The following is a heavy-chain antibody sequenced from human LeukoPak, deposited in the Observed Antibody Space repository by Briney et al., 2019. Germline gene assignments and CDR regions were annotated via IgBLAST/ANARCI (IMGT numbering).Heavy chain of an antibody. CDR3: ARDLSSNWNNLAY. V-gene: IGHV3-20*04. J-gene: IGHJ4*02. Sequence: GGSLRLSCEDSGFTFADYGLSWVRQAPGKGLEWVAGINWNGDNTFYADSVKGRFAISRDNTKKTLYLQMNNLRGEDTATYYCARDLSSNWNNLAYWGQGTLVTVSS. CDR1: GFTFADYG. CDR2: INWNGDNT. D-gene: IGHD1/OR15-1a*01.